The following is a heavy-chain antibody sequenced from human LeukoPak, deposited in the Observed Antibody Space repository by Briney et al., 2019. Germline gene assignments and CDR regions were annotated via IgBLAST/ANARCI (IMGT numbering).Heavy chain of an antibody. CDR3: ARAPGSAYSSYYFDY. J-gene: IGHJ4*02. CDR1: GGSISHYY. V-gene: IGHV4-59*01. Sequence: PSETLSLTCIVSGGSISHYYWSWIRQPPGKGLEWIGYIYYSGSTNYNPSLKSRVTISIDTSKNQFSLKLSSVTAADTAIYYCARAPGSAYSSYYFDYWGQGTLVTVSS. CDR2: IYYSGST. D-gene: IGHD3-22*01.